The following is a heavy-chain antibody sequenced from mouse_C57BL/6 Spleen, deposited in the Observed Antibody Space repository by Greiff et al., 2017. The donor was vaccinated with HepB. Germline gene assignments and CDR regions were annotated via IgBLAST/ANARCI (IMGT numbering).Heavy chain of an antibody. V-gene: IGHV6-3*01. J-gene: IGHJ1*03. Sequence: EVKLVESGGGLVQPGGSMKLSCVASGFTFSNYWMNWVRQSPEKGLEWVAQIRLKSDNYATHYAESVKGRFTISRDDSKSSVYLQMNNLRAEDTGIYYCTAFTTGYWYFDVWGTGTTVTVSS. CDR1: GFTFSNYW. D-gene: IGHD1-1*01. CDR2: IRLKSDNYAT. CDR3: TAFTTGYWYFDV.